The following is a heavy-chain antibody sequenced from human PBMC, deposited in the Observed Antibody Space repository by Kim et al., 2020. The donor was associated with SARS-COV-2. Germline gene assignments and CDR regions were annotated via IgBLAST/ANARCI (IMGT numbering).Heavy chain of an antibody. V-gene: IGHV4-31*02. Sequence: LKSRVTISVDTSKNQFSLKLSSVTAADTAVYYCARGDSSMGWELINWFYPWGQGTLVTVSS. D-gene: IGHD3-22*01. CDR3: ARGDSSMGWELINWFYP. J-gene: IGHJ5*02.